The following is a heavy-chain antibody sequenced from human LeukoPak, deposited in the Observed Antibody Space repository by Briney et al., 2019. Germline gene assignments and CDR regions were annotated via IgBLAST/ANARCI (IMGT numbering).Heavy chain of an antibody. J-gene: IGHJ5*02. CDR2: IIPIFGTA. CDR3: ARGDYGGNSGNWLDP. Sequence: ASVKVSCKASGGTFSSYAISWVRRAPGQGLEWMGGIIPIFGTANYAQKFQGRVTITADESTSTAYMEPSSLRSEDTAVYYCARGDYGGNSGNWLDPWGQGTLVTVSS. CDR1: GGTFSSYA. D-gene: IGHD4-23*01. V-gene: IGHV1-69*13.